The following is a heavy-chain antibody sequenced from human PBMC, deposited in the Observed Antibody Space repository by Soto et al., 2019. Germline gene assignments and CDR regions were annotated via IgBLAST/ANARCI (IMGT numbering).Heavy chain of an antibody. Sequence: EVQLLESGGGLVQPGGSLRLSCAASGFTFSSYAMSWVRQAPGKGLEWVSAISGSGGSTYYADSVKGRFTISRDNSKNTLYLQMNSLRAEDTAVYYCAKDFPSYYYDSSGYSPSDAFVIWGQGTMVTVSS. J-gene: IGHJ3*02. CDR1: GFTFSSYA. D-gene: IGHD3-22*01. CDR3: AKDFPSYYYDSSGYSPSDAFVI. CDR2: ISGSGGST. V-gene: IGHV3-23*01.